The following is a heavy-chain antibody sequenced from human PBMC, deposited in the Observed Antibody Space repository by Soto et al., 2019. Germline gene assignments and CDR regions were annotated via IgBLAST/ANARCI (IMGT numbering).Heavy chain of an antibody. V-gene: IGHV4-59*08. Sequence: QVQLQESGPGLVKPSETLSLTCTVSGGSISSYYWTWIRQPPGKGLEWIGYIYYSGSTNYNPSLTSRVTISADTSKNQSSLKLSSVTAAHPAVYYCARRHGSNLDYWGQGTLVTVSS. CDR1: GGSISSYY. J-gene: IGHJ4*02. CDR2: IYYSGST. D-gene: IGHD2-2*01. CDR3: ARRHGSNLDY.